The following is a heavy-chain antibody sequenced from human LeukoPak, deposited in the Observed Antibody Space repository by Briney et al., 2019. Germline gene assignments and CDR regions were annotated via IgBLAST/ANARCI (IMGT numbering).Heavy chain of an antibody. CDR1: GFTFSDYY. CDR2: ISSSGSTI. J-gene: IGHJ6*02. V-gene: IGHV3-11*01. D-gene: IGHD3-10*01. Sequence: GGSLRLSCAASGFTFSDYYMSWICQAPGKGLEWVSYISSSGSTIYYADSVKGRFTISRDNAKNSLYLQMNSLRAEDTAVYYCARGGDLTDYYYYGMDVWGQGTTVTVSS. CDR3: ARGGDLTDYYYYGMDV.